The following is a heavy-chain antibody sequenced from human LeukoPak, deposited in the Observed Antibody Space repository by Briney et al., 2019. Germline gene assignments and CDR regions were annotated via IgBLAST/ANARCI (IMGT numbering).Heavy chain of an antibody. J-gene: IGHJ4*02. V-gene: IGHV3-23*01. CDR2: ISASGGST. CDR3: AGDRATSYFDY. Sequence: PSGGSLRLSCAASGFTFSSSAMSWVRQVPGKGLEWVSGISASGGSTYYADSVKGRFTISRDNSKNTLYLQMNSLRAEDTAVYYCAGDRATSYFDYWGQGALVTISS. D-gene: IGHD1-26*01. CDR1: GFTFSSSA.